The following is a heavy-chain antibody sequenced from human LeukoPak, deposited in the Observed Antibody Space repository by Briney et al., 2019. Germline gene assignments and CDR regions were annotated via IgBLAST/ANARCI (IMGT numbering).Heavy chain of an antibody. J-gene: IGHJ5*02. CDR3: ARGSDRVAVAGLNWFDP. D-gene: IGHD6-19*01. Sequence: PGGSLRLSCAASGFTFSSYAMTWVRQAPGKGLEWVSLISAIGGNTYYADSVKGRFTISRDNAKNTLYLQMNSLRAEDTAVYYCARGSDRVAVAGLNWFDPWGQGTLVTVSS. CDR1: GFTFSSYA. CDR2: ISAIGGNT. V-gene: IGHV3-23*01.